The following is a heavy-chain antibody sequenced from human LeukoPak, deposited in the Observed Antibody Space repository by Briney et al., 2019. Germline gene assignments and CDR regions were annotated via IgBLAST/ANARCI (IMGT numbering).Heavy chain of an antibody. V-gene: IGHV3-11*06. D-gene: IGHD2-2*01. CDR1: GFTFSAYY. CDR3: ARDLCSSTSCYSDPGDY. J-gene: IGHJ4*02. Sequence: SPGGSLRLSCAASGFTFSAYYMSWIRQAPGKGLEWVSYISSSSSYTNYADSVKGRFTISRDKAKNSLYLQMNSLRAEDTAVYYCARDLCSSTSCYSDPGDYWGQGTLVTVSS. CDR2: ISSSSSYT.